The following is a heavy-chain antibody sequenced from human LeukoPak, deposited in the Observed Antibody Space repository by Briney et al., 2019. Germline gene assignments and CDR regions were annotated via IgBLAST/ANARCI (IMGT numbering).Heavy chain of an antibody. CDR2: IKQDGSEK. CDR1: GFTLSSYW. Sequence: GGSLRLPCAASGFTLSSYWMSWVRQAPGKGLEWVANIKQDGSEKYYVDSVKGRFTISRDNAKHSLYLQMNSLRAEDTAVYYCARTDIVVVTAIDYWGQGTLVTVSS. CDR3: ARTDIVVVTAIDY. D-gene: IGHD2-21*02. V-gene: IGHV3-7*04. J-gene: IGHJ4*02.